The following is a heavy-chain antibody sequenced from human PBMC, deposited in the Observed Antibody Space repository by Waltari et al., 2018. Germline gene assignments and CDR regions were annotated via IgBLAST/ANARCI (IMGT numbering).Heavy chain of an antibody. J-gene: IGHJ4*02. D-gene: IGHD1-26*01. CDR3: ARREGATDFDY. V-gene: IGHV5-51*01. CDR1: GYSFTSYW. CDR2: NYPGDSDT. Sequence: ELQLVHSGAELKEPGEPMTRPCKGSGYSFTSYWIGWVRQWPGKGLEWMGSNYPGDSDTRYSPSFQGQVTISADKSISTAYLQWSSLKASDTAMYYCARREGATDFDYWGQGTLVTVSS.